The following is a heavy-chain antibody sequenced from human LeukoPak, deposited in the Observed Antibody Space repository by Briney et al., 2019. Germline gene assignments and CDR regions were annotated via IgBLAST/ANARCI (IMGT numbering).Heavy chain of an antibody. D-gene: IGHD1-26*01. J-gene: IGHJ4*02. Sequence: ASVKVSCKTSGYTFTNNAINWVRQAPGQGLEWMGWINPNSGGTYYAQNFQGRVTMTRDTSISTAYMELSRLTSDDTAVYYCARGGYSGTEKPNDYWGQGTLVTVSS. CDR3: ARGGYSGTEKPNDY. CDR2: INPNSGGT. V-gene: IGHV1-2*02. CDR1: GYTFTNNA.